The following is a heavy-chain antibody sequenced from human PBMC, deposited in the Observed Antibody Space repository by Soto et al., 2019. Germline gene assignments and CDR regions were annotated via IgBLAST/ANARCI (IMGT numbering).Heavy chain of an antibody. CDR1: GYTFTSYG. J-gene: IGHJ4*02. V-gene: IGHV1-18*04. CDR3: AREGRAAREDAPTFIDY. Sequence: QVQLVQSGAEVKKPGASVKVSCKASGYTFTSYGISWVRQAPGQGREWMGWISAYNGNTNYAQKLQGRVTMTTDTSTSTDYKELRSLRSDDTAVYYCAREGRAAREDAPTFIDYWGQGTLVTVSS. CDR2: ISAYNGNT. D-gene: IGHD6-6*01.